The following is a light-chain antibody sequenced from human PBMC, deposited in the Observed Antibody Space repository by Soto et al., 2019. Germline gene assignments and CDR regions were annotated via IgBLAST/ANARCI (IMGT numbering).Light chain of an antibody. CDR1: QSISSY. CDR2: AAS. J-gene: IGKJ5*01. V-gene: IGKV1-39*01. Sequence: DIQMTQSPSSLSASVGDRVTITCRASQSISSYLDWYQQKPGKAPKLLIYAASSLQSGVPSRFRGSGAGTDFTLTISSLQLEDFATYYCQQSYSTPLNAFGQGTRLEIK. CDR3: QQSYSTPLNA.